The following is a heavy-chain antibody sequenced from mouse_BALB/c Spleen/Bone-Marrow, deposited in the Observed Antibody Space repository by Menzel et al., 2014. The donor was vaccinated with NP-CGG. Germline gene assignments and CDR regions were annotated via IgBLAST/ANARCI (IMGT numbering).Heavy chain of an antibody. CDR3: ARVTTATGVDY. Sequence: EVQLVESGGGLVKPGGSLKLSCAASGFTFXSYAMSWVRQTPEKRLEWVASISSGGSTYYPDSVKGRFTISRDNARNILYLQMSSLRSEDTAMYYCARVTTATGVDYWGQGTSVTVSS. D-gene: IGHD1-2*01. V-gene: IGHV5-6-5*01. CDR1: GFTFXSYA. CDR2: ISSGGST. J-gene: IGHJ4*01.